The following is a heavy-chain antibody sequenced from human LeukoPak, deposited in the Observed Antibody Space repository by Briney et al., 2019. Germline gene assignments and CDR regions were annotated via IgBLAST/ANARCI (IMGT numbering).Heavy chain of an antibody. D-gene: IGHD5-18*01. CDR1: GGSVSGYY. CDR3: ARAPYSYGYLRYFDY. Sequence: PSETLSLTCVVSGGSVSGYYWGWIRQPPGRGLEWIGYVYYSGSTNYNPSFKSRITISVDTSRNQFSLQLSSVTAADTAVYYCARAPYSYGYLRYFDYWGQGTLVTVSS. CDR2: VYYSGST. V-gene: IGHV4-59*02. J-gene: IGHJ4*02.